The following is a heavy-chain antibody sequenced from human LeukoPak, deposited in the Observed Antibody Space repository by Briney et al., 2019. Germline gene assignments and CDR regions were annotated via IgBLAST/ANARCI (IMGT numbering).Heavy chain of an antibody. D-gene: IGHD3-3*01. Sequence: GASVKVSCKASGYTFTSYGISWVRQAPGQGLEWMGWISAYNGNTNYAQKFQGRVTITADESTSTAYMELSSLRSEDTAVYYCARDGVADAFDIWGQGTMVTVSS. V-gene: IGHV1-18*01. CDR3: ARDGVADAFDI. J-gene: IGHJ3*02. CDR1: GYTFTSYG. CDR2: ISAYNGNT.